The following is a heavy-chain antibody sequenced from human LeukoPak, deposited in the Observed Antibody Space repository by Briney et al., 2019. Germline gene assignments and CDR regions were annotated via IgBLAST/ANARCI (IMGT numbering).Heavy chain of an antibody. D-gene: IGHD6-13*01. CDR1: GGSISSYY. J-gene: IGHJ6*03. Sequence: SETLSLTCTVSGGSISSYYWSWIRQPPGKGLECIGYIYYSGSTNYNPSLKSRVTISVDTSKNQFSLKLSSVTAADTAVYYCARCLYSSQPYYYYYMDVWGKGTTVSVSS. CDR3: ARCLYSSQPYYYYYMDV. CDR2: IYYSGST. V-gene: IGHV4-59*01.